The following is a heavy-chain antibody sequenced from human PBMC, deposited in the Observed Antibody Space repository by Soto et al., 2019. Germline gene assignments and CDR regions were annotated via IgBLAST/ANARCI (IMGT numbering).Heavy chain of an antibody. Sequence: SETLSLTCTVSGGSISSSSYYWGWIRQPPGKGLEWIGSIYYSGSTYYNPSLKSRVTISVDTSKNQFSLKLSSVTAADTAVYYCAMSGDMITFGGVIVRFDYWGQGTLVTVSS. CDR3: AMSGDMITFGGVIVRFDY. CDR1: GGSISSSSYY. J-gene: IGHJ4*02. V-gene: IGHV4-39*01. D-gene: IGHD3-16*02. CDR2: IYYSGST.